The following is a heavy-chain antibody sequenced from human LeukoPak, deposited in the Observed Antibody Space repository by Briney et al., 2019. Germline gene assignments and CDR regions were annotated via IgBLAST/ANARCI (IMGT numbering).Heavy chain of an antibody. CDR3: ARGLVAGEIDY. V-gene: IGHV4-34*01. CDR2: INHNGNT. CDR1: GGSFSSYY. Sequence: SETLSLTCAVYGGSFSSYYWNRIRQPPGKGLEWIGEINHNGNTNYNPSLKSRVTTSVDTSKNQFSLRLTSVTAADTALYYCARGLVAGEIDYWGQGTLVTVSP. D-gene: IGHD3-16*01. J-gene: IGHJ4*02.